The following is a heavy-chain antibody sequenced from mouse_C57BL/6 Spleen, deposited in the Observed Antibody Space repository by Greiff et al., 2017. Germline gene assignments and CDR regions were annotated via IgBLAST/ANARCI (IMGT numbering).Heavy chain of an antibody. CDR2: IYPGSGST. D-gene: IGHD4-1*02. J-gene: IGHJ2*01. Sequence: QVQLQQSGAELVKPGASVKMSCKASGYTFTSYWITWVKQRPGQGLEWIGDIYPGSGSTNYNEKFKSKATLTVDTSSSTAYMQLSSLTSEDSAVYYCARKQLGPYYFDCWGQGATLTVSS. CDR3: ARKQLGPYYFDC. CDR1: GYTFTSYW. V-gene: IGHV1-55*01.